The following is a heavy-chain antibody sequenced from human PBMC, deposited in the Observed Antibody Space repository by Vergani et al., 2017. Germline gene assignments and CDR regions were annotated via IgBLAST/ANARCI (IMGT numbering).Heavy chain of an antibody. V-gene: IGHV3-49*03. CDR3: VRDQVTMLRGSDALDI. Sequence: EVQLVESGGDLVQPGRSLRLSCTASGFPFGYYAMDWFRQAPGQGLEWVGGIRSKAYGQATIYAASVKGRFPISRADSKSNAYLQMNNLQTADTAMYYCVRDQVTMLRGSDALDILGQGTMVTVSS. J-gene: IGHJ3*02. D-gene: IGHD3-10*01. CDR2: IRSKAYGQAT. CDR1: GFPFGYYA.